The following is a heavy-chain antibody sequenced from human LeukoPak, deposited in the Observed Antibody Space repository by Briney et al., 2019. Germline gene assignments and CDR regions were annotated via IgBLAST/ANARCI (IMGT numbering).Heavy chain of an antibody. V-gene: IGHV4-59*08. D-gene: IGHD3-16*01. CDR1: GGSFSGYY. CDR2: IYYRGIT. CDR3: ARQSDDLGYFQH. Sequence: SETLSLTCAVYGGSFSGYYWSWIRQPPGKGLEWICYIYYRGITKYNSYLQSRVTISVDTSRNQFSLRLSSVTAADTAVYYCARQSDDLGYFQHWGQGTLVTVSS. J-gene: IGHJ1*01.